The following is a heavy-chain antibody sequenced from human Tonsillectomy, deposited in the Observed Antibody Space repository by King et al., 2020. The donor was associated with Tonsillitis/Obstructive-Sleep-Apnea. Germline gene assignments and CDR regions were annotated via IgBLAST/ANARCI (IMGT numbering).Heavy chain of an antibody. V-gene: IGHV1-2*06. CDR3: ARDSGGNYHYMDV. Sequence: QLVQSGAEVKKPGASVKVSCKASGYTFTGYYMNWVRRAPGQGLEWMGRINPNSGGTNYAQKFKGRVTMTRDTSISPAYLEVSRLRSDDTAVYYCARDSGGNYHYMDVWGKGTTVTVSS. CDR1: GYTFTGYY. J-gene: IGHJ6*03. CDR2: INPNSGGT.